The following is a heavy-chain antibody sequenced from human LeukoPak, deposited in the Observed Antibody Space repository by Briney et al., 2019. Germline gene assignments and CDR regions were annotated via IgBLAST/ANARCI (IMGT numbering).Heavy chain of an antibody. Sequence: ASVKVSCEASGYNFNGYYIYWVRQAPGQGLEWMGWINPNSGGTSYARNFQGRVTMTRDTSISTAYMELSRLISDDTGVYFCARSIAAAHFDYWGQGTLVTVSS. V-gene: IGHV1-2*02. CDR3: ARSIAAAHFDY. CDR2: INPNSGGT. D-gene: IGHD6-13*01. CDR1: GYNFNGYY. J-gene: IGHJ4*02.